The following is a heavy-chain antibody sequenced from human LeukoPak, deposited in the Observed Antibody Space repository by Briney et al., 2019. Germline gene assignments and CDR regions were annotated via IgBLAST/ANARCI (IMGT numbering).Heavy chain of an antibody. CDR3: ATRWWS. J-gene: IGHJ5*02. V-gene: IGHV3-53*01. Sequence: GGSLRLSCAASGFIVSRYDMSWVRQAPGKGLEWVSVIYSGGSTDYADSVKGRFTISRGNSKNTLYLQMNSLRAEDTAVYYCATRWWSWGQGTLVTVSS. D-gene: IGHD2-15*01. CDR2: IYSGGST. CDR1: GFIVSRYD.